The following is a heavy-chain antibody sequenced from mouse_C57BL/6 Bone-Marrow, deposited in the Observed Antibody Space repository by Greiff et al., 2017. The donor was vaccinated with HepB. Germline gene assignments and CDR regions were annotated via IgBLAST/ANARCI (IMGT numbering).Heavy chain of an antibody. D-gene: IGHD1-1*01. CDR3: ASAYYYGSSFYFDY. CDR2: INPYNGGT. Sequence: EVQLQESGPVLVKPGASVKMSCKASGYTFTDYYMNWVKQSHGKSLEWIGVINPYNGGTSYNQKFKGKATLTVDKSSSTAYMELNSLTSEDSAVYYCASAYYYGSSFYFDYRGQGTTLTVSS. V-gene: IGHV1-19*01. CDR1: GYTFTDYY. J-gene: IGHJ2*01.